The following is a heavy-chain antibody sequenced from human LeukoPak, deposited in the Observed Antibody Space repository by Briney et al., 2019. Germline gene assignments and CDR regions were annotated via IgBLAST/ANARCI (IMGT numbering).Heavy chain of an antibody. D-gene: IGHD3-22*01. CDR1: GFTFSSYG. CDR3: TTASSMIVVFYAFDI. CDR2: IKSKTDGGTT. J-gene: IGHJ3*02. V-gene: IGHV3-15*01. Sequence: GSLRLSCAASGFTFSSYGMHWVRQAPGKGLEWVGRIKSKTDGGTTDYAAPVKGRFTISRDDSKNTLYLQMNSLKTEDTAVYYCTTASSMIVVFYAFDIWGQGTMVTVSS.